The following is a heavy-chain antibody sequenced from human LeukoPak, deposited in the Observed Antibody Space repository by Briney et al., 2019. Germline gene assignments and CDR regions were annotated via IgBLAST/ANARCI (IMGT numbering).Heavy chain of an antibody. CDR1: GFSFSNHG. D-gene: IGHD6-19*01. CDR3: AKCRAGTIDY. Sequence: GGSLRLSCAASGFSFSNHGMNWVRQAPGKGLEWLSGISPRGGGTYYAGSVKGRSTISRDDSKRTLSLQMNSLRAEDTAVYYCAKCRAGTIDYWGQGTLVTVSS. V-gene: IGHV3-23*01. J-gene: IGHJ4*02. CDR2: ISPRGGGT.